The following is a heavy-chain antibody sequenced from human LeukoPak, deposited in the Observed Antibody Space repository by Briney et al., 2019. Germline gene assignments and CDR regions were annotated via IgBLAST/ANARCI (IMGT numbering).Heavy chain of an antibody. Sequence: SETLSLTCAVSGGSMSSSSYHWAWIRQAPGKGLEWIGTLYFSGSSYYNPSLKGRVTISVDTSKNQFSLKLSSVTAADTAVYYCARCYYYYYYAMDVWGQGTTVTVSS. CDR1: GGSMSSSSYH. CDR2: LYFSGSS. CDR3: ARCYYYYYYAMDV. J-gene: IGHJ6*02. V-gene: IGHV4-39*01.